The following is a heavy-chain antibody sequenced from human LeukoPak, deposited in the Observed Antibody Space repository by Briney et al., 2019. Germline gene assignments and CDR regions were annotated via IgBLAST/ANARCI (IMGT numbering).Heavy chain of an antibody. CDR3: ARVIAAAGTRWFDP. CDR1: GGSISSSSYY. J-gene: IGHJ5*02. V-gene: IGHV4-39*01. CDR2: IYYSGST. Sequence: SETLSLTCTVSGGSISSSSYYWGWIRQPPGKGLEWIGSIYYSGSTYYNPSLKSRVTISVDTSKDQFSLKLSSVTAADTAVYYCARVIAAAGTRWFDPWGQGTLVTVSS. D-gene: IGHD6-13*01.